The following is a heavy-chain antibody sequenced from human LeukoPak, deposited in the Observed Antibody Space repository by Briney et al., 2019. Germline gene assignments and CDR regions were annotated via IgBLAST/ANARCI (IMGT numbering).Heavy chain of an antibody. D-gene: IGHD2-2*01. Sequence: PGGSLRLSCAASGFTFSSYTMNWVRQAPGKGLEWVSSISSTSSYIYYADSVKGRFTISRDNAKNSLYLQMNSLRAEDTAVYYCAKDNFWESVPAGWGQGTLVTVSS. J-gene: IGHJ4*02. CDR2: ISSTSSYI. CDR1: GFTFSSYT. CDR3: AKDNFWESVPAG. V-gene: IGHV3-21*04.